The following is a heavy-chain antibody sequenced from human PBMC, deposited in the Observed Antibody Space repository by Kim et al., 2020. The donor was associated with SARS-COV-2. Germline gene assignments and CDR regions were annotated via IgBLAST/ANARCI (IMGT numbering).Heavy chain of an antibody. CDR2: INEDGSAT. CDR3: VGVSGGD. V-gene: IGHV3-74*01. J-gene: IGHJ4*02. CDR1: GFTFSNYW. D-gene: IGHD3-10*01. Sequence: GGSLRLSCTASGFTFSNYWMHWVRQSPGKGLVWVANINEDGSATNYADSAKGRFTISRDNAKNRLYLQMNSLRVEDTAVYYCVGVSGGDWGQGNMVTVSS.